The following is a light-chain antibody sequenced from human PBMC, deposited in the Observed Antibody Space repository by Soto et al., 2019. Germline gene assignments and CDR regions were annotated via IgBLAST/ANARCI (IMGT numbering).Light chain of an antibody. CDR2: GAS. CDR1: QSVSAN. CDR3: QQYDKWPPT. J-gene: IGKJ1*01. V-gene: IGKV3-15*01. Sequence: EIVLTQSPGTLSLSPGERATLSCRASQSVSANLAWYQQKPGQAPRLLIYGASTRATGIPVRFSGSGSGTEFTLTISSLQSEDFAVYYCQQYDKWPPTFGQGTKVDIK.